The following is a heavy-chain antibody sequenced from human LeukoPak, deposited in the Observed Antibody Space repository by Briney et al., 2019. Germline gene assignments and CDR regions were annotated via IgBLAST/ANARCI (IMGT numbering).Heavy chain of an antibody. V-gene: IGHV4-4*07. CDR3: ARAWGEWLVPNWFDP. J-gene: IGHJ5*02. CDR1: GGSISSYY. Sequence: ASETLSLTCTVSGGSISSYYWSWIRQPAGKGLEWIGRIYTSGSTNYNPSLKSRVTMSVDTSKNQFSLKLSSVTAADTAVYYCARAWGEWLVPNWFDPWGQGTLVTVSS. CDR2: IYTSGST. D-gene: IGHD6-19*01.